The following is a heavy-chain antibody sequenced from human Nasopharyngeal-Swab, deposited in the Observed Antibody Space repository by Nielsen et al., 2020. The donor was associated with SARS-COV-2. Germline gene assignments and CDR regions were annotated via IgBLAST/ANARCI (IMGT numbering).Heavy chain of an antibody. Sequence: WIRQPPGKGLEWVVVISYDGSNKYYADSVKGRFTISRDNSKNTLYLQMNSLRAEDTAVYYCAKLDMVRGVIITSYAFDIWGQGTMVTVSS. V-gene: IGHV3-30*18. D-gene: IGHD3-10*01. J-gene: IGHJ3*02. CDR2: ISYDGSNK. CDR3: AKLDMVRGVIITSYAFDI.